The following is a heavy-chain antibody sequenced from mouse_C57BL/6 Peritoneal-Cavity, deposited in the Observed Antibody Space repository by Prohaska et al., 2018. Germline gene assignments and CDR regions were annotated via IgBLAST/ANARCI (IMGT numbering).Heavy chain of an antibody. CDR3: AASITTRVAYYAMDY. V-gene: IGHV1-74*01. CDR1: GYTFTSYW. D-gene: IGHD1-1*01. J-gene: IGHJ4*01. Sequence: QVQLQQPGAELVKPGASVKVSCKASGYTFTSYWMHWLKQRPGQGLEWIGRIHPSDSDTNYNQKFKGKATLTVDKSCSTADMQLSSLTSEDAAVDYCAASITTRVAYYAMDYWGQGTSVTVSS. CDR2: IHPSDSDT.